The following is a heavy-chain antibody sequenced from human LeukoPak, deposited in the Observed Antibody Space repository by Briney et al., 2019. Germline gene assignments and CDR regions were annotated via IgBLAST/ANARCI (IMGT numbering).Heavy chain of an antibody. D-gene: IGHD6-19*01. CDR3: ARVNSGWYHDAFDI. J-gene: IGHJ3*02. V-gene: IGHV5-51*01. Sequence: GESLKISCKGSGYSFTRFWIGWVRQMPGKGLEWVGISYPGDSDTRYSPSFQGQVTISVDKSISTAYLQWSSLKASDTAMYYCARVNSGWYHDAFDIWGQGTMVTVSS. CDR1: GYSFTRFW. CDR2: SYPGDSDT.